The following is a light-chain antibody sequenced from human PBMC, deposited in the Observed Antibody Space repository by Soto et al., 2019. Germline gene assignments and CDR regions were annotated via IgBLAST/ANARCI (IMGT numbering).Light chain of an antibody. CDR2: DAS. CDR1: QSISSW. Sequence: DLQITQSPSTLSASVGDRVTITCRASQSISSWLAWYQQKPGKAPKPLIYDASTLKTGVPSRFSGSGSGSEFNFTITGLQPDDFATYFCQQYNTYATFGQGTRLEIK. V-gene: IGKV1-5*01. CDR3: QQYNTYAT. J-gene: IGKJ5*01.